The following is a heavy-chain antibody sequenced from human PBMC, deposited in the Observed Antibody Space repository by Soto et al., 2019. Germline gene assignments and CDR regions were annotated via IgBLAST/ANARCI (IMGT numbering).Heavy chain of an antibody. CDR3: ARDLEAAAVYYYYGMDV. Sequence: EVQLVESGGGLVKPGGSLRLSCAASGFTLSSYSMNWVRQAPGKGLEWVSSISSSSSYIYYADSVKGRFTISRDNAKNSLYLQMNSLRAEDTAVYYCARDLEAAAVYYYYGMDVWGQGTTVTVSS. CDR1: GFTLSSYS. D-gene: IGHD6-13*01. CDR2: ISSSSSYI. J-gene: IGHJ6*02. V-gene: IGHV3-21*01.